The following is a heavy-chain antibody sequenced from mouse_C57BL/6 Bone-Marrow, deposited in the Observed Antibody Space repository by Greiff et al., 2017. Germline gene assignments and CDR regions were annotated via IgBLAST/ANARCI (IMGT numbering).Heavy chain of an antibody. CDR1: GYAFTNYL. Sequence: VQLQQSGAELVRPGTSVKVSCKASGYAFTNYLIEWVKQRPGQGLEWIGVINPGSGGTNYNGKFKGKATLTADKSSSTAYMQLSSLTSEDSAVYFCARRIRRITTVVGDYAMDYWGQGTSVTVSS. D-gene: IGHD1-1*01. CDR2: INPGSGGT. J-gene: IGHJ4*01. V-gene: IGHV1-54*01. CDR3: ARRIRRITTVVGDYAMDY.